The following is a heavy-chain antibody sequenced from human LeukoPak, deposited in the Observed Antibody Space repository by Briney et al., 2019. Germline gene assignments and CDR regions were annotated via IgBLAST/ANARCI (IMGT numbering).Heavy chain of an antibody. CDR2: IYHSGST. Sequence: SETLSLTCTVSGGSISSGGYYWSWIRQPPGKGLEWIGYIYHSGSTYYNPSLKSRVTISVDRSKNQFSLKLSSVTAADTAVYYCARDRGADYWGQGALVTVSS. D-gene: IGHD1-26*01. CDR1: GGSISSGGYY. CDR3: ARDRGADY. J-gene: IGHJ4*02. V-gene: IGHV4-30-2*01.